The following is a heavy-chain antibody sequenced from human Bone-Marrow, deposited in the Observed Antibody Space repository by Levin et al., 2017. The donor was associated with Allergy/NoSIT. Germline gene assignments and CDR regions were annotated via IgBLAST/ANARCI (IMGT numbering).Heavy chain of an antibody. J-gene: IGHJ3*02. V-gene: IGHV3-9*01. CDR2: ISWNSRSI. Sequence: LSLTCVASGLTFEDYAMHWVRQAPGKGLECVSSISWNSRSIRYADSVKGRFTVSRDNAKNSLYLQMDSLRPEDTALYFCARDKGYEVDSAMNDAFDIWGQGTMVTVSS. CDR1: GLTFEDYA. D-gene: IGHD5-18*01. CDR3: ARDKGYEVDSAMNDAFDI.